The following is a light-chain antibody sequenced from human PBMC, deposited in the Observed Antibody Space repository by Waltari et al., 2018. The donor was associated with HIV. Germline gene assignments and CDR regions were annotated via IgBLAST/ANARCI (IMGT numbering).Light chain of an antibody. CDR1: QSVLYSSSNRNY. Sequence: DFVMTQSPDSLAVSLGERATINCKSSQSVLYSSSNRNYLSWYQQKPGQPPKLLIYWASTRESGVPDRFSGSGSGTDFTLTISSLQAEDVAVYYCQQYYSTPRTFGQGTKVEIK. V-gene: IGKV4-1*01. CDR2: WAS. J-gene: IGKJ1*01. CDR3: QQYYSTPRT.